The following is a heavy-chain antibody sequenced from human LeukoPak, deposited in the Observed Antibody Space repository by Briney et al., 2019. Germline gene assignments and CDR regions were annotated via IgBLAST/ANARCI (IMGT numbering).Heavy chain of an antibody. CDR2: INHSGST. CDR1: GGSSSGYY. J-gene: IGHJ4*02. V-gene: IGHV4-34*01. CDR3: ARMDRAYFDY. D-gene: IGHD1-14*01. Sequence: SETLSLTCAVYGGSSSGYYWSWIRQPPGKGLEWIGEINHSGSTNYNPSLKSRVTISVDTSKNQFSLKLSSVTAADTAVYYCARMDRAYFDYWGQGTLVTVSS.